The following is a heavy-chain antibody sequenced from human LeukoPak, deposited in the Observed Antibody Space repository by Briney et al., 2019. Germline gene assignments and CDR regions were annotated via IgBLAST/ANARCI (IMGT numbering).Heavy chain of an antibody. CDR1: GFTFSSYA. CDR3: AKWTEDDYGDYGDGGYYFDY. D-gene: IGHD4-17*01. Sequence: PGGSLRLSCAASGFTFSSYAMSWVRQAPGKGLEWASAISGSGGSTYYADSVKGRFTISRDNSKNTLYLQMNSLRAEDTAVYYCAKWTEDDYGDYGDGGYYFDYWGQGTLVTVSS. V-gene: IGHV3-23*01. CDR2: ISGSGGST. J-gene: IGHJ4*02.